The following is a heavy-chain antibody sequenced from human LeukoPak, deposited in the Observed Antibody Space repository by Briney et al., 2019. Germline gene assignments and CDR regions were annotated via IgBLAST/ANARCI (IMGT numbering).Heavy chain of an antibody. CDR2: IRSKANSYAT. Sequence: GGSLKLSCAASGFTFSGSAMHWVRQASGKGLEWVGRIRSKANSYATAYAASVKGRFTISRDDSKNTAYLQMNTLRPEDTAVYYCPRGSSGWYLGGDAFDIWGQGTMVTVSS. V-gene: IGHV3-73*01. CDR3: PRGSSGWYLGGDAFDI. D-gene: IGHD6-19*01. J-gene: IGHJ3*02. CDR1: GFTFSGSA.